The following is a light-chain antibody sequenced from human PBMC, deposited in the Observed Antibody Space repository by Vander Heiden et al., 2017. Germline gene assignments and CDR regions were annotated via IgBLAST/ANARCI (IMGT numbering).Light chain of an antibody. J-gene: IGKJ1*01. Sequence: DIVMPQSPDPLAVSLGERATINCKSSQSVLYSSNNKNYLAWYQQKPGQPPKLLIYWASTRESGVPDRFSGSGSGTDFTLTISSLQAEDVAVYYCQQYYSTPQTFGQGTKVEIK. V-gene: IGKV4-1*01. CDR1: QSVLYSSNNKNY. CDR2: WAS. CDR3: QQYYSTPQT.